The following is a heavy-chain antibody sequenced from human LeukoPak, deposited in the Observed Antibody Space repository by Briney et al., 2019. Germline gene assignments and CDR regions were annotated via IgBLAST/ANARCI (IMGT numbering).Heavy chain of an antibody. V-gene: IGHV3-23*01. CDR2: ISGSGGST. J-gene: IGHJ1*01. Sequence: EGSLRLSCAASGFTFSTYAMSWVRQAPGKGLEWVSAISGSGGSTYYADSVKGRFTISRDNSKNTLYLQMNSLRAEDTAVYYCAKNRRIITMTPWTWGQGTLVTVSS. CDR1: GFTFSTYA. CDR3: AKNRRIITMTPWT. D-gene: IGHD3-22*01.